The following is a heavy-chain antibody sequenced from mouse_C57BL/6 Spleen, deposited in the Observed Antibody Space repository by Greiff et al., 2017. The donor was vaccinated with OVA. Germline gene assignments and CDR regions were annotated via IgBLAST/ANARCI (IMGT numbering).Heavy chain of an antibody. D-gene: IGHD2-1*01. CDR2: INPNNGGT. CDR1: GYTFTDYN. V-gene: IGHV1-22*01. Sequence: EVQLQESGPELVKPGASVKMSCKASGYTFTDYNMHWVKQSHGKSLEWIGYINPNNGGTSYNQKFKGKATLTVNKSSSTAYMELRSLTSEDSAVYYCATYGNYAMDYWGQGTSVTVSS. CDR3: ATYGNYAMDY. J-gene: IGHJ4*01.